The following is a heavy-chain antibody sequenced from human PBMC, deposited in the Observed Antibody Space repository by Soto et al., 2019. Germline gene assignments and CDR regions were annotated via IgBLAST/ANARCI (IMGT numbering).Heavy chain of an antibody. CDR2: TYYRSNWYT. CDR1: GDSVSSNSAT. V-gene: IGHV6-1*01. J-gene: IGHJ2*01. D-gene: IGHD5-18*01. Sequence: QVQLQQSGPGLVKPSQTLSLTCAISGDSVSSNSATWTWIRQSPSRGLEWLGKTYYRSNWYTNYXXAVNSRTTHXSXTXKXXASLHLNPVTLEDTAVYYCAREGAGYTCSYWYFDPWGPGALVTVSS. CDR3: AREGAGYTCSYWYFDP.